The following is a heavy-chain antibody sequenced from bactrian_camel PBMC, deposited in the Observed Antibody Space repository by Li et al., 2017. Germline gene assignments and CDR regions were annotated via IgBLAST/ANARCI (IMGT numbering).Heavy chain of an antibody. CDR2: IRPDGTT. D-gene: IGHD7*01. Sequence: HVQLVESGGGSVQAGGSLRLSCTASGLTRSSFCMAWYRQGPGKEREGVAAIRPDGTTSYADHVKGRFTVSKDNAKNTLYLQMDGLKPEDTAMYYCAAARVCSETSGTLSFLRYLDIWGHGTQVTVS. CDR1: GLTRSSFC. J-gene: IGHJ2*01. V-gene: IGHV3S55*01. CDR3: AAARVCSETSGTLSFLRYLDI.